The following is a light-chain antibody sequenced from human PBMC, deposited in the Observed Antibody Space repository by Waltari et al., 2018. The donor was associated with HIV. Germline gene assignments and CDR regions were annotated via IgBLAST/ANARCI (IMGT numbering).Light chain of an antibody. CDR1: NSNIGSNF. CDR3: AAWDNSLSGLV. J-gene: IGLJ2*01. V-gene: IGLV1-47*01. CDR2: GNN. Sequence: QSVLTQAPSASGTPGQRVTISCSGTNSNIGSNFVYWYQQVPGGAPNLLIYGNNQRRQGSLDQFSGSKSVTPAPLAIIGFRSEDEVDYYWAAWDNSLSGLVFAGRPNLTVL.